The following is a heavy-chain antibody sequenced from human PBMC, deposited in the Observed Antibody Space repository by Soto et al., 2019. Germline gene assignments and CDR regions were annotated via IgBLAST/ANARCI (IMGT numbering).Heavy chain of an antibody. CDR1: GFTFSSYA. CDR2: ISYDGSNK. D-gene: IGHD2-2*01. CDR3: ARDPAAANSDDAFDI. Sequence: QVQLVESGGGVVQPGRSLRLSCAASGFTFSSYAMHWVRQAPGKGLEWVAVISYDGSNKYYADSVKGRFTISRDNSKNTLYLQMNSLRAEDTAVYYCARDPAAANSDDAFDIWGQGTIVTVSS. V-gene: IGHV3-30-3*01. J-gene: IGHJ3*02.